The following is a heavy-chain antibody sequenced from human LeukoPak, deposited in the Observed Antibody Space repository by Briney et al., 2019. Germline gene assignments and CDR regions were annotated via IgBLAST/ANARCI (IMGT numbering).Heavy chain of an antibody. D-gene: IGHD6-13*01. CDR1: GYSFTNYW. Sequence: GESLKISCKGSGYSFTNYWIAWVRQMPGKGLEWMGIIYPGDSDTRYSPSFQGQVTISADKSIATAYLQWSSLKASDTAIYYCARWGAAAIYYMDVWGKGPRLPSP. CDR3: ARWGAAAIYYMDV. V-gene: IGHV5-51*01. CDR2: IYPGDSDT. J-gene: IGHJ6*03.